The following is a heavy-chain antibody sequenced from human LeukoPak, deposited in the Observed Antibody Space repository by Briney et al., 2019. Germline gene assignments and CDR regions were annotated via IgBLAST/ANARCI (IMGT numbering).Heavy chain of an antibody. V-gene: IGHV3-23*01. CDR1: GFTFSSYA. J-gene: IGHJ4*02. D-gene: IGHD3-3*01. CDR3: AKDVGGNSFFDF. Sequence: AGGSLRLSCAASGFTFSSYAMAWDRQARGKGLQWVSTISGDSVGTHYTDSVQGRFTISRDNSKNTLYLQMNSLRAEDTALYYCAKDVGGNSFFDFWGQGTLVTVSS. CDR2: ISGDSVGT.